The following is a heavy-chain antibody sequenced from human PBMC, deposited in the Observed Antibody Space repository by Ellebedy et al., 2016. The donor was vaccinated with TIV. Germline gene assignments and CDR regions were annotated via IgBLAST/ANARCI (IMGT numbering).Heavy chain of an antibody. J-gene: IGHJ4*02. CDR1: GEPFRGYS. D-gene: IGHD7-27*01. V-gene: IGHV4-34*01. Sequence: MPSETLSLTCAVYGEPFRGYSWTRIRQPPGKGLEWIGDINHSGNTNFNPSLKSRVSISVDTSKNQFSLNLRSVTAADTAVYYCARGRPYLGKGLDSWGQGTLVTVSS. CDR2: INHSGNT. CDR3: ARGRPYLGKGLDS.